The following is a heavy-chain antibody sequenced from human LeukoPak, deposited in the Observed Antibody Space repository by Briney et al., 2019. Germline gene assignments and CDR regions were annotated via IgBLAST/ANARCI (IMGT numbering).Heavy chain of an antibody. Sequence: GGSLRLSCAASGFTVSSNYMSWVRQAPGKGLEWVSVIYSGGSTYYADSVKGRFTISRDNSKNTLYLQMNSLRAEDTAVYYCARGDDYGDRSEHYLDYWGQGTLVTVSS. D-gene: IGHD4-17*01. CDR1: GFTVSSNY. J-gene: IGHJ4*02. CDR2: IYSGGST. CDR3: ARGDDYGDRSEHYLDY. V-gene: IGHV3-53*01.